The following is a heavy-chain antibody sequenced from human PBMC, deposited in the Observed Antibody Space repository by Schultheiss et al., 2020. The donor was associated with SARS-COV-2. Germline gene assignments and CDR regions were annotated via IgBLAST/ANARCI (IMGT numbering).Heavy chain of an antibody. J-gene: IGHJ4*02. CDR1: GFTVSSNY. D-gene: IGHD5-18*01. Sequence: GESLKISCAASGFTVSSNYMSWVRQAPGKGLEWVSVIYSGGSTYYADSVKGRFTISRDNSKNTLYLQMNSLRAEDTAIYYCARANNKTTAMVDYWGQGTLVTVSS. CDR2: IYSGGST. CDR3: ARANNKTTAMVDY. V-gene: IGHV3-53*01.